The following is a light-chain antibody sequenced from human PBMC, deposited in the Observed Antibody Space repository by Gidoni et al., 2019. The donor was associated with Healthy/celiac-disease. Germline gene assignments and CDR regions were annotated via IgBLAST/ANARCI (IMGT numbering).Light chain of an antibody. Sequence: TISCSGSRSNIGSNTVNWYQQLPGTAPKLLIYSNNQRPSGVPDRFSGSKSGTSASLAIIVLQSEDEADYYCATWDDSLNGWVFGGGTKLTVL. V-gene: IGLV1-44*01. J-gene: IGLJ3*02. CDR2: SNN. CDR3: ATWDDSLNGWV. CDR1: RSNIGSNT.